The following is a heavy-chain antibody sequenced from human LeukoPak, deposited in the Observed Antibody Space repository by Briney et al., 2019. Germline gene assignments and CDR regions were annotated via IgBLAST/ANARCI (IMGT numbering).Heavy chain of an antibody. J-gene: IGHJ4*02. D-gene: IGHD2-15*01. CDR2: IYYSGST. CDR3: ARSDIVNPHFDY. Sequence: SETLSLTCTVSGGSISSYYWSWIRQPPGKGLEWIGYIYYSGSTNYNPSLKSRVTISVDTSKNQFSLKLSSVTAADTAVYYCARSDIVNPHFDYWGQGTLVTVSS. V-gene: IGHV4-59*08. CDR1: GGSISSYY.